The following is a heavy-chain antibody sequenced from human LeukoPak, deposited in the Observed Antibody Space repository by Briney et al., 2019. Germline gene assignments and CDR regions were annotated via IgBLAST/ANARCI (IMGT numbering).Heavy chain of an antibody. Sequence: GASVKVSFKASGYTFTSYGISWVRQAPGQGLEWMGWISAYNGNTNYAQKLQGRDTMTNDTSTSTAYMELRSLRSDDTAVYYCARADYYDSSGYFPFDYWGQGTLVTVSS. V-gene: IGHV1-18*01. CDR3: ARADYYDSSGYFPFDY. CDR1: GYTFTSYG. CDR2: ISAYNGNT. J-gene: IGHJ4*02. D-gene: IGHD3-22*01.